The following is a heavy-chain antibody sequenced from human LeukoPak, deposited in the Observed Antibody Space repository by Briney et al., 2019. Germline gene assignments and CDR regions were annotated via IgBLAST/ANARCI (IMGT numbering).Heavy chain of an antibody. CDR3: ARDFSGYSGYDYNYFDY. V-gene: IGHV1-69*05. CDR1: GGTFSSYA. CDR2: IIPIFGTA. J-gene: IGHJ4*02. D-gene: IGHD5-12*01. Sequence: ASVKVSCKASGGTFSSYAISWVRQAPGQGLEWMGGIIPIFGTANYAQKFQGRVTITTDESTSTAYMELSSLRSEDTAVYYCARDFSGYSGYDYNYFDYWGQGTLVTVSS.